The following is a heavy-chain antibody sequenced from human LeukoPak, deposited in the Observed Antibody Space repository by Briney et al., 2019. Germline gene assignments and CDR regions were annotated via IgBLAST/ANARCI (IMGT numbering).Heavy chain of an antibody. CDR2: INHSGST. Sequence: SETLFRTCAVYGGSFSGYYWSWIRQPPGKGLEWIGEINHSGSTNYNPSLKSRVTISVDTSKNQFSLKLSSVTAADTAVYYCARGVRYSNYYYYYYMDVWGKGTTVTVSS. CDR3: ARGVRYSNYYYYYYMDV. J-gene: IGHJ6*03. D-gene: IGHD4-11*01. V-gene: IGHV4-34*01. CDR1: GGSFSGYY.